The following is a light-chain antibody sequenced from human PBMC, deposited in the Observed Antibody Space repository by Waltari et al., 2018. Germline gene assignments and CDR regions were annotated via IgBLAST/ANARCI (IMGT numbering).Light chain of an antibody. Sequence: SYVLTQPPSVSVAPGQTARLTCGDNNLGSKRVHWYQQKPGQAPLLVVADDTDRPSGIPERISGSHSGTTATLTISRVEAGDEADYYCHVWDSISDHVIFGGGTKLTVL. CDR2: DDT. V-gene: IGLV3-21*02. CDR3: HVWDSISDHVI. CDR1: NLGSKR. J-gene: IGLJ2*01.